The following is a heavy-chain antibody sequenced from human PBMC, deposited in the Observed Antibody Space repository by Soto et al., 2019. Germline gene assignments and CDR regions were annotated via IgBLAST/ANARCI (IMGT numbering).Heavy chain of an antibody. CDR1: GFTFSSYA. Sequence: GGSLRLSCAASGFTFSSYAMSWVRQAPGKGLEWVSAISGSGGSTYYADSVKGRFTISRDNSKNTLYLQMNSLRAEDTAVYYCASPPPVYDFWSGYPFDYWGQGTLVTVAS. V-gene: IGHV3-23*01. CDR2: ISGSGGST. J-gene: IGHJ4*02. D-gene: IGHD3-3*01. CDR3: ASPPPVYDFWSGYPFDY.